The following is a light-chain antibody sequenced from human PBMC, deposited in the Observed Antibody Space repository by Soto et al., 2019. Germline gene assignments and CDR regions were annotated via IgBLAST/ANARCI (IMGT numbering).Light chain of an antibody. V-gene: IGLV6-57*04. Sequence: NFMLTQPHSVSDSPGKTVTISCTRSSGRIGSNYVQWYQQRPGSAPTTVIYEDRQRPSGVPDRFSGSIDSSSNSASLTISGLKTEDEADYYCQSFDRNRQGVFGGGTKLTVL. CDR2: EDR. CDR1: SGRIGSNY. J-gene: IGLJ3*02. CDR3: QSFDRNRQGV.